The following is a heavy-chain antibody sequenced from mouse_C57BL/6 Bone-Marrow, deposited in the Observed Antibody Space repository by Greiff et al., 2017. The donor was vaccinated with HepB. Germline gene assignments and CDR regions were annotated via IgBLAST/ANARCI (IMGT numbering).Heavy chain of an antibody. CDR3: AREGAYYSNYLYYYAMDY. J-gene: IGHJ4*01. Sequence: QVQLQQSGAELVRPGASVKMSCKASGYTFTSYNMHWVKQTPRQGLEWIGDIYTGNGDTYYNQKFKGKATLTVDTSSSTAYMQLSSLTSEDSAVYFCAREGAYYSNYLYYYAMDYWGQGNSVTVSS. V-gene: IGHV1-12*01. D-gene: IGHD2-5*01. CDR1: GYTFTSYN. CDR2: IYTGNGDT.